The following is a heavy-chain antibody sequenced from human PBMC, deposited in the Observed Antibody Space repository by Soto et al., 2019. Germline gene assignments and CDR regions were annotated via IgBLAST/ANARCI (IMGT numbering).Heavy chain of an antibody. CDR2: INPSGGST. D-gene: IGHD3-22*01. Sequence: GASVKVSCKASGYTFTSYYMHWVRQAPGQGLEWTGIINPSGGSTSYAQKFQGRVTMTRDTSTSTVYMELSSLRSEDTAVYYCARGNYYDSSGPYYFDYWGQGTLVTVSS. CDR3: ARGNYYDSSGPYYFDY. J-gene: IGHJ4*02. V-gene: IGHV1-46*01. CDR1: GYTFTSYY.